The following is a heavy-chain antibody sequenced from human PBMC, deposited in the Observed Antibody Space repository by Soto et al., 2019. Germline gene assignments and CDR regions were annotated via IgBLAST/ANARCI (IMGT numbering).Heavy chain of an antibody. CDR3: AHRQGVAADGLYYLDY. D-gene: IGHD6-13*01. CDR2: IYWDDDK. Sequence: SGPTLVNPTQTLTLTCTFSGFSLSTSGLGAGWIRPPPGKSLECLALIYWDDDKRYSPSLKSRLTITKDTSKNQVVLTMTNMDPVYTDTYFCAHRQGVAADGLYYLDYGGHGTVVTL. J-gene: IGHJ4*01. V-gene: IGHV2-5*02. CDR1: GFSLSTSGLG.